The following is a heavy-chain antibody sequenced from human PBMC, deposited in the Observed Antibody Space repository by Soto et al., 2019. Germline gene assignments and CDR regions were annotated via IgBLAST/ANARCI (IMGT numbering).Heavy chain of an antibody. CDR2: IERDDDDK. CDR1: GFSITSPGMS. CDR3: ARSIRGPRKFNGMDV. D-gene: IGHD1-20*01. Sequence: SGPTLVNPTETLTLTCTFSGFSITSPGMSVSWIRQPPGRALEWLALIERDDDDKYYSTSLKTRLTISKDTRKNQVVLTMANMDPADTATYYCARSIRGPRKFNGMDVWGQVTTVTVCS. V-gene: IGHV2-70*13. J-gene: IGHJ6*02.